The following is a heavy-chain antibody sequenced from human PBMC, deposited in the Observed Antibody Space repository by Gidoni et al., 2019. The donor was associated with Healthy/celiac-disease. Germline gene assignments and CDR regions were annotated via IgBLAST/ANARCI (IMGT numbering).Heavy chain of an antibody. D-gene: IGHD6-19*01. J-gene: IGHJ1*01. CDR3: ARDPIAVAGTGYFQH. Sequence: ESGGGVVQPGRSLRLSCAASGFPFSSYGMHWVRQAPGKGLEWVAVIWYDGSNKYYADSVKGRFTISRDNSKNTLYLQMNSLRAEDTAVYYCARDPIAVAGTGYFQHWGQGTLVTVSS. CDR2: IWYDGSNK. V-gene: IGHV3-33*01. CDR1: GFPFSSYG.